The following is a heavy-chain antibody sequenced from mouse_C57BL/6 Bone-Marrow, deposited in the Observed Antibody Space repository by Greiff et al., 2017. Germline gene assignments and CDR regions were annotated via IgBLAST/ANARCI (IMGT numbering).Heavy chain of an antibody. CDR1: GYTFTSYW. J-gene: IGHJ4*01. V-gene: IGHV1-55*01. CDR2: IYPGSGST. Sequence: QVQLQQPGAELVKPGASVKMSCKASGYTFTSYWITWVKQRPGQGLEWIGDIYPGSGSTNYNEKFKSKATLTVDTSSSTAYMQLSSLTSEDSAVYYCARSGDSNYVNYAMDYWGQGTSVTVSS. D-gene: IGHD2-5*01. CDR3: ARSGDSNYVNYAMDY.